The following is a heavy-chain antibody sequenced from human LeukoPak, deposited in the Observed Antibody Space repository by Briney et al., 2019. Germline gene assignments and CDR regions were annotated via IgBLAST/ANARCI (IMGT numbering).Heavy chain of an antibody. Sequence: GGSLRLSCAASGFTFSSYGMHWVRQAPGKGLEWVAVIWYDGSNKYYADSVKGRFTISRDNSKNTLYLQMNSLRAEDTAVYYCARIYGSGSSKSDNFDYWGQGALVTVSS. V-gene: IGHV3-33*01. CDR3: ARIYGSGSSKSDNFDY. D-gene: IGHD3-10*01. J-gene: IGHJ4*02. CDR2: IWYDGSNK. CDR1: GFTFSSYG.